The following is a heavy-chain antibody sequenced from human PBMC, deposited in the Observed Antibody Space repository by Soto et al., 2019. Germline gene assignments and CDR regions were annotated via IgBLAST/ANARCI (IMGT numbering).Heavy chain of an antibody. CDR2: IHYTRNT. CDR1: GDSISEYY. J-gene: IGHJ5*02. D-gene: IGHD1-20*01. Sequence: PSETLSLTCTVSGDSISEYYWNWIRQPPGKGLEWIGFIHYTRNTNYNPSLKSRDAISVVTSNNQFSVKLTSVTAADTAVYYCALGTTYNWNDDRLETWGQGTMVTISS. V-gene: IGHV4-59*01. CDR3: ALGTTYNWNDDRLET.